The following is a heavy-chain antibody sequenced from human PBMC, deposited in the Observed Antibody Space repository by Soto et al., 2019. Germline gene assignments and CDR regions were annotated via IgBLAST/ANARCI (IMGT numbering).Heavy chain of an antibody. J-gene: IGHJ4*02. CDR3: ARLPPISGYCSGGSCYGY. V-gene: IGHV4-34*01. Sequence: KASETLSLTCAVYGGSFSGYYLSWIRQPPGKGLEWIGEINHSGSTNYNPSLTSRVTISVDTSKNQFSLQLSSVTAADTAVYYCARLPPISGYCSGGSCYGYWGQGTLVTVSS. CDR2: INHSGST. CDR1: GGSFSGYY. D-gene: IGHD2-15*01.